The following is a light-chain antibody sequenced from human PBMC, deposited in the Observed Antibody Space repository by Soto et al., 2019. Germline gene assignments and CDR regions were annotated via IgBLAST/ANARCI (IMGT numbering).Light chain of an antibody. Sequence: QSVLTQPPSVSGAPGQRVTISCTGSSSNIGAGYDVHWYQQLPGTAPKLLINGNNNRPSGVPDRFSGSKSGTPASLAITGLQAEDEADYYCQSYDSSLSGVVFGGGTKLTVL. CDR2: GNN. J-gene: IGLJ2*01. CDR3: QSYDSSLSGVV. V-gene: IGLV1-40*01. CDR1: SSNIGAGYD.